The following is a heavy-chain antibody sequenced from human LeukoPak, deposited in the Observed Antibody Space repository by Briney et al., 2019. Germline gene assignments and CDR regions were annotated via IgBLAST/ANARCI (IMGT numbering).Heavy chain of an antibody. J-gene: IGHJ4*02. Sequence: SETLSLTCTVSGYSINSGYYWSWIRQPPGKRLEWIGSIYYSGSTYSNPTLKSRLTISVDTSKNQISLNLTSVTAADTAVYYCAREGPISISVRQQMVRFDYWGQGTLVTVSS. V-gene: IGHV4-38-2*02. CDR2: IYYSGST. CDR3: AREGPISISVRQQMVRFDY. D-gene: IGHD6-13*01. CDR1: GYSINSGYY.